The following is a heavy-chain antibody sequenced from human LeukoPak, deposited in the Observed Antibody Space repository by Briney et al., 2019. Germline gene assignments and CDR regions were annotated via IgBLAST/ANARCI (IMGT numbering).Heavy chain of an antibody. V-gene: IGHV3-23*01. CDR1: GITLSNYG. J-gene: IGHJ4*02. D-gene: IGHD3-22*01. CDR3: AKRGVVIRVILVGFHKEAYYFDS. CDR2: IGDSGGST. Sequence: GGSLRLSCAVSGITLSNYGMTWVRQAPGKGLEWVAGIGDSGGSTNYADSVKGRFTISRDNSKNTLYLQMNSLRAEDTAVYFCAKRGVVIRVILVGFHKEAYYFDSRGQGALVTVSS.